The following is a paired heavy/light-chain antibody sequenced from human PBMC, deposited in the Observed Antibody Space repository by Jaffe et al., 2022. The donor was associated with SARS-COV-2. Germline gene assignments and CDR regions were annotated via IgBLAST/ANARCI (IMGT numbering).Heavy chain of an antibody. Sequence: QVQLVESGGGVVQPGRSLRLSCAASGFTFSSYAMHWIRQAPGKGLEWVAIISYDGSSTYYADSVKGRFTISRDSSNSTLDLQMDSLRPEDTAVYYCARDSSTGHYFHRTTYYYTPPNWFDPWGQGTLVTVSS. CDR1: GFTFSSYA. CDR3: ARDSSTGHYFHRTTYYYTPPNWFDP. CDR2: ISYDGSST. J-gene: IGHJ5*02. V-gene: IGHV3-30*03. D-gene: IGHD3-22*01.
Light chain of an antibody. J-gene: IGKJ1*01. CDR3: QQSDSGPLT. V-gene: IGKV1-39*01. Sequence: DIQMTQSPSSLSASVGDRVAITCRASQSISNYVNWYQQKPGQAPKLLIYAASSLQGGVPSRFSGSGFGTDFTLTISSLHPEDFATYYCQQSDSGPLTFGQGTKVEIK. CDR2: AAS. CDR1: QSISNY.